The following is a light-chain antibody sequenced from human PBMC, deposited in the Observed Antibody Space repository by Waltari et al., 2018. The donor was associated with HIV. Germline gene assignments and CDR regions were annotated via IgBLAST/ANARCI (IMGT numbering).Light chain of an antibody. V-gene: IGKV3-20*01. CDR2: AAS. CDR3: QHYGTSTGYT. CDR1: ESVSSSY. J-gene: IGKJ2*01. Sequence: EIVLTQSPGTLSLSPGERATLSCRASESVSSSYLAWYQQKPGQAPRLLIYAASSRATVIPDRFSGSGSGTYFTLTISRLEPEDFAVYYCQHYGTSTGYTFGQGTKLEIK.